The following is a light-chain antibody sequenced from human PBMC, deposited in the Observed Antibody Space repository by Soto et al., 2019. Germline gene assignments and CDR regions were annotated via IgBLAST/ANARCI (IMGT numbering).Light chain of an antibody. CDR3: QQYYSTPRT. CDR1: QSLLYSSNNKNY. J-gene: IGKJ1*01. V-gene: IGKV4-1*01. Sequence: DIVMTQSPDSLAVSLGERATINCKSSQSLLYSSNNKNYLAWYQQKPGQPPKLLMYWASTRESGVPDRFSGSGSGTDFTLTISSLQAEDVAVYYCQQYYSTPRTFGQGTKVEIK. CDR2: WAS.